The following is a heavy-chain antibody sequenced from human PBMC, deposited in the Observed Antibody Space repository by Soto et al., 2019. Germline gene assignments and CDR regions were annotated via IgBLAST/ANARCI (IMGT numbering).Heavy chain of an antibody. CDR1: GFTFSSYG. CDR2: IWYDGSNK. J-gene: IGHJ3*02. Sequence: QVQLVESGGGVVQPGRSLRLSCAASGFTFSSYGMHWVRQAPGKGLEWVAVIWYDGSNKYYADSVKGRFTISRDNSKNTLYLKMNSLRAEDTAVYYCARGGGGGLHAFDIWGQGTMVTVSS. D-gene: IGHD3-16*01. CDR3: ARGGGGGLHAFDI. V-gene: IGHV3-33*01.